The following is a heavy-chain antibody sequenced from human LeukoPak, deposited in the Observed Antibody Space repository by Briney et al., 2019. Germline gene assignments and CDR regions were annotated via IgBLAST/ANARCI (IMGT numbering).Heavy chain of an antibody. V-gene: IGHV5-51*01. CDR3: ARQDKIAVAGRTGFGY. Sequence: NHGASLQISCKVSGYSFTSYWIGWVRQLPGKGLEWMGIIYPDDSDTTYSPSFQGLVTISADKSISTAYLQWSSLKASDTAMYYCARQDKIAVAGRTGFGYWGQGTLVTVSS. D-gene: IGHD6-19*01. J-gene: IGHJ4*02. CDR2: IYPDDSDT. CDR1: GYSFTSYW.